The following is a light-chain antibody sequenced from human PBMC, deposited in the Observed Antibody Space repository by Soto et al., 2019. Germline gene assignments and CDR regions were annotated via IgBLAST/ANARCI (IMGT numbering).Light chain of an antibody. CDR2: GAS. V-gene: IGKV3-20*01. CDR3: QQYGSTTWT. CDR1: QSVSSSY. J-gene: IGKJ1*01. Sequence: DIVLTQSPGTLSMSPGARATLSCRASQSVSSSYLAWHQQKPGQAPSLLIYGASSRATGTPDRFSGSGSGTDFTLTISRLEPEDFAVYYCQQYGSTTWTFGQGTKVDIK.